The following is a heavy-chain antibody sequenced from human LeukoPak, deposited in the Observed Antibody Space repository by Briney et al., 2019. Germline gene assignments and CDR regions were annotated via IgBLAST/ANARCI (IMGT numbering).Heavy chain of an antibody. CDR2: MNPNSGNT. J-gene: IGHJ4*02. CDR1: GYTFTSYD. CDR3: ARSPYDSSGYYSDY. Sequence: ASVKVSCKASGYTFTSYDIHWVRQATGQGLEWMGWMNPNSGNTGYAQKFQGRVTMTRNTSISTAYMELSSLRSEDTAVYYCARSPYDSSGYYSDYWGQGTLVTVSS. V-gene: IGHV1-8*01. D-gene: IGHD3-22*01.